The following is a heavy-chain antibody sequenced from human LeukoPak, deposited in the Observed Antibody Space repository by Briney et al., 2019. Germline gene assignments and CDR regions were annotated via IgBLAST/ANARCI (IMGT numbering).Heavy chain of an antibody. D-gene: IGHD2-21*01. CDR3: ARDRDLNKDGMDV. CDR2: IIPILGIA. V-gene: IGHV1-69*04. Sequence: SVKVSCKASGGTFSSYAISWVRQAPGQGLEWMGRIIPILGIANYAQKFQGRVTITADKSTSTAYMELSSLRSEDTAVYYCARDRDLNKDGMDVWGQGTTVTVSS. J-gene: IGHJ6*02. CDR1: GGTFSSYA.